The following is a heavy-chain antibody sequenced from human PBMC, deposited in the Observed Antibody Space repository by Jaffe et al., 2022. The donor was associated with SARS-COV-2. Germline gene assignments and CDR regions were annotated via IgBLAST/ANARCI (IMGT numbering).Heavy chain of an antibody. CDR2: IKSKSDGGTT. D-gene: IGHD6-13*01. V-gene: IGHV3-15*01. CDR1: GFTFTNAW. J-gene: IGHJ4*02. Sequence: EVQLMESGGGLVKPGGSLRLSCATSGFTFTNAWMSWVRQAPGKGLEWVGRIKSKSDGGTTDYAAPAKGRFTISRDDSRNTVYLQMTSLKTEDTAVYYCATYSNSWSWGQGTLVTVSS. CDR3: ATYSNSWS.